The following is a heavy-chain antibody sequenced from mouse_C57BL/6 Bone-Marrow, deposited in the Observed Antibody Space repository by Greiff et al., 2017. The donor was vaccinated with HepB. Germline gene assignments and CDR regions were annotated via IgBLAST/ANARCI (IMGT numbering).Heavy chain of an antibody. D-gene: IGHD1-1*01. V-gene: IGHV7-1*01. J-gene: IGHJ3*01. Sequence: EVKVVDSGGGLVQSGRSLRLSCATSGFTFSDFYMEWVRQAPGKGLEWIAASRNKANDYTTEYSASVKGRFIVSRDTSQSILYLQMNALRAEDTAIYYCARDALYYGSSYPFAYWGQGTLVTVSA. CDR1: GFTFSDFY. CDR3: ARDALYYGSSYPFAY. CDR2: SRNKANDYTT.